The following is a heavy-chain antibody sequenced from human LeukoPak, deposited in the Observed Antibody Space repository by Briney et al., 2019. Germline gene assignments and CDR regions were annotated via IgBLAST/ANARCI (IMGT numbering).Heavy chain of an antibody. Sequence: ASVKVSCKASGYTIMGHYMHWVRQVPGQGLEWMGWINPNTGDTKSAPRFQGRVTMTRDTSINTAYMELTKLTSDDSAVYFCARAAEDAAAGSSGGYDYGLDVWGQGATVTVSS. V-gene: IGHV1-2*02. CDR1: GYTIMGHY. D-gene: IGHD6-13*01. J-gene: IGHJ6*01. CDR3: ARAAEDAAAGSSGGYDYGLDV. CDR2: INPNTGDT.